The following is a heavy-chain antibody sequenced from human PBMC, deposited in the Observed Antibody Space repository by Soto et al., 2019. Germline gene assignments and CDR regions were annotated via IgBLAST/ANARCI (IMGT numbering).Heavy chain of an antibody. CDR1: GGSFSGYY. Sequence: SETLSLTCAVYGGSFSGYYWSWIRQPPGKGLEWIGEINHSGSTNYNPSLKSRVTISVDTSKNQFSPKLSSVTAADTAVYYCARGDIVATIWFDYWGQGTLVTVSS. CDR2: INHSGST. V-gene: IGHV4-34*01. CDR3: ARGDIVATIWFDY. J-gene: IGHJ4*02. D-gene: IGHD5-12*01.